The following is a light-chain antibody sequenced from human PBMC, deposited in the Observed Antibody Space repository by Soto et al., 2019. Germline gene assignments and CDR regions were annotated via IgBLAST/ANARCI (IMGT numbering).Light chain of an antibody. CDR2: AAS. CDR3: RQSYRTPRT. CDR1: QSISSY. J-gene: IGKJ1*01. Sequence: DIQMTQSPSSLSASVGDRVTITCRASQSISSYLNWYQQKPGKAPTLLIYAASSLQSGVPSRFSGSGSGTDFTLTISSLQPEDYATYYCRQSYRTPRTFGQGTKVEIK. V-gene: IGKV1-39*01.